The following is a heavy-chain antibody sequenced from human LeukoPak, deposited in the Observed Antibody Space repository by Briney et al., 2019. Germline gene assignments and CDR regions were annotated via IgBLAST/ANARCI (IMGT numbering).Heavy chain of an antibody. CDR3: ARGEYSSGWYDY. J-gene: IGHJ4*02. CDR1: GFTFSSYA. CDR2: ISSNGGST. Sequence: GGSLRLSCAASGFTFSSYAMHWVRQAPGKGLEYVSAISSNGGSTYYANSVKGRFTISRDNSKNTLYLQMGSLRAEDTAVYYCARGEYSSGWYDYWGQGTLVTVSS. D-gene: IGHD6-19*01. V-gene: IGHV3-64*01.